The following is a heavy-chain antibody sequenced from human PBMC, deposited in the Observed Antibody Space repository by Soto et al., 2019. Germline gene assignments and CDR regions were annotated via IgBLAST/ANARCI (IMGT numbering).Heavy chain of an antibody. Sequence: EVLLVESGGGLVQPGGSLRLSCAASGFNFNFYWMHWVRQAPGKGLVWVSRINGDGSTADYADSVKGRFTISRDNAKNTLFLQMASLRVEDTAVYYCVRDCPTNLEDADTVASWFDPWGQGTLVTVSS. D-gene: IGHD5-12*01. J-gene: IGHJ5*02. CDR1: GFNFNFYW. CDR2: INGDGSTA. CDR3: VRDCPTNLEDADTVASWFDP. V-gene: IGHV3-74*01.